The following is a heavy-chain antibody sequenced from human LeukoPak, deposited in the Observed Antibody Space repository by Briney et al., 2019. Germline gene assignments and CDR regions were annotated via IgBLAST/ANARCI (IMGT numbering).Heavy chain of an antibody. J-gene: IGHJ3*02. Sequence: ASVKVSCKASGYTFTSYGISWVRQAPGQGLEWMGIINPSGGSTSYAQKFQGRVTMTRDTSTSTVYMELSSLRSEDTAVYYCARDQLVGATHAFDIWGQGTMVTVSS. CDR3: ARDQLVGATHAFDI. V-gene: IGHV1-46*01. CDR1: GYTFTSYG. D-gene: IGHD1-26*01. CDR2: INPSGGST.